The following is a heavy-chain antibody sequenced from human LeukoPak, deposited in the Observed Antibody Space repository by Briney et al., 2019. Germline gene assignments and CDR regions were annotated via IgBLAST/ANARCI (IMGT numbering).Heavy chain of an antibody. V-gene: IGHV4-34*01. J-gene: IGHJ4*02. CDR3: ARLFRQSGWEMLRRPLGFDY. CDR1: GGSFSGYY. CDR2: INHSGST. Sequence: SETLSLTCAVYGGSFSGYYWSWIRQPPGKGLEWIGEINHSGSTNYNPSLKSRVTISVDTSKNQFSLKLSSVTAADTAVYYCARLFRQSGWEMLRRPLGFDYWGQGTLVTVSS. D-gene: IGHD1-26*01.